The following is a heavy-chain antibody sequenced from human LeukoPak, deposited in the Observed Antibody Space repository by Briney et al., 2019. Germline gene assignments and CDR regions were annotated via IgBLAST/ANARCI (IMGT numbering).Heavy chain of an antibody. CDR1: GFTLSSYW. D-gene: IGHD1/OR15-1a*01. J-gene: IGHJ4*02. Sequence: GGSLRLSCAASGFTLSSYWMHWVRQVPGKGLVWVSQINGDGSSAYYADSVKGRFTISRDNAKNTLYLQVNNLRAEDTAVYYCAKQMRDWGQGTLVTVSS. CDR3: AKQMRD. CDR2: INGDGSSA. V-gene: IGHV3-74*01.